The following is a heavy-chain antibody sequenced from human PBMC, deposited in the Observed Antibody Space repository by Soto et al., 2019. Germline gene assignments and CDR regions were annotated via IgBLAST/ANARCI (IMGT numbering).Heavy chain of an antibody. CDR1: GFTFSDYY. V-gene: IGHV3-11*01. J-gene: IGHJ4*02. Sequence: PGGSLRLSCAASGFTFSDYYMSWIRQAPGKGLEWVSYISSSGSTIYYADSVKGRFTISRDNAKNSLYLQMNSLRAEDTAVYYCARVKISGYCSSTSCYSDYWGQGTLVTVSS. CDR3: ARVKISGYCSSTSCYSDY. D-gene: IGHD2-2*01. CDR2: ISSSGSTI.